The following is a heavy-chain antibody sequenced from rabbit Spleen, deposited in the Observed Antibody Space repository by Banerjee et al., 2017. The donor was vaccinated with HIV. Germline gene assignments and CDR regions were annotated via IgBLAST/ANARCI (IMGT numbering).Heavy chain of an antibody. CDR1: GFTVSSSAW. J-gene: IGHJ4*01. CDR2: IDGGNGGT. D-gene: IGHD1-1*01. CDR3: ARDLLGVIGWNFYL. Sequence: QSLEESGGGLVKPGASLTLTCKASGFTVSSSAWICWVRQAPGKGLEWIACIDGGNGGTVYASWAKGRFTISKTSSTTVTLRMTSLTAADRATYFCARDLLGVIGWNFYLWGQGTLVTVS. V-gene: IGHV1S40*01.